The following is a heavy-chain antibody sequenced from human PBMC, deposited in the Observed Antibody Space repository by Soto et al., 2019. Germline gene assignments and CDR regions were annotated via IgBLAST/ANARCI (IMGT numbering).Heavy chain of an antibody. CDR2: ISSSGSSG. J-gene: IGHJ4*02. CDR3: ARGRSINTNMDY. Sequence: EAQLVESGGGLVKPGGSLRLSCAASGFTFSTYSMNWVRQAPGKGLEWVSSISSSGSSGSYADSVKGRFTISRDNAKNSLYLQMGSLRAEDTAVYYCARGRSINTNMDYWGQGTLVTVSS. D-gene: IGHD2-2*01. CDR1: GFTFSTYS. V-gene: IGHV3-21*01.